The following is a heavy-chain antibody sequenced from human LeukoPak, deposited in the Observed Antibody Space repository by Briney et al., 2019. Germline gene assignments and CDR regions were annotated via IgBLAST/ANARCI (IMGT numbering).Heavy chain of an antibody. CDR1: GGFFSGYY. V-gene: IGHV4-34*01. CDR3: ARAPFFGY. Sequence: SETLSLTCAVYGGFFSGYYWSWIRQPPGKGLEWIGEINHSGSTNYNPSLKSRVTISVDTSKNQFSLKLSSVTAADTAVYYCARAPFFGYWGQGTLVTVSS. CDR2: INHSGST. J-gene: IGHJ4*02. D-gene: IGHD3-10*01.